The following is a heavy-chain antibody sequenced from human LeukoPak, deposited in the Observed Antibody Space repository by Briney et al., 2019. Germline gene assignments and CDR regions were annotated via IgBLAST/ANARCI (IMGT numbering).Heavy chain of an antibody. D-gene: IGHD2-2*01. V-gene: IGHV4-39*01. CDR2: IYYSGST. Sequence: PSETLSLTCTVSGGSISSSSYYWGWIRQPPGKGLEWIGSIYYSGSTYYNPSLKSRVTISVDTSKNQFSLKLSSVTAADTAVYYCAGPYCSGTSCYDSWFGPWGQGTLVTVSS. J-gene: IGHJ5*02. CDR3: AGPYCSGTSCYDSWFGP. CDR1: GGSISSSSYY.